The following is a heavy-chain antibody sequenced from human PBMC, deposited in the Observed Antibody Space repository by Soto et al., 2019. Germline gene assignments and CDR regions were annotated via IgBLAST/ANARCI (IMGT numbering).Heavy chain of an antibody. J-gene: IGHJ6*02. CDR3: ARGHYRYAMDV. Sequence: PSETMSLTCDVYGGSISTGGYSWNWIRQPPGKGLEWVGYIYHSGSTYDNPSLKSRVTMSVNRSKNQFSLNLTSVTAADTAVYFCARGHYRYAMDVWGQGTTVTVSS. CDR1: GGSISTGGYS. V-gene: IGHV4-30-2*01. CDR2: IYHSGST.